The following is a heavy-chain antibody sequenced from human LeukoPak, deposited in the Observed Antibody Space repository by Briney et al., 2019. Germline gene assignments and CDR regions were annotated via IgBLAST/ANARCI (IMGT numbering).Heavy chain of an antibody. CDR2: ISAYNGNT. V-gene: IGHV1-18*01. Sequence: ASVKVSCKASGYTFTSYGISWVRQAPGQGLEWMGWISAYNGNTNYAQKLQGRVTMTTDTSTSTAYMELRSLRSDDTAVYYCARDYCSSTSCYLYYFDYWGQGTLVTVSS. CDR1: GYTFTSYG. D-gene: IGHD2-2*01. CDR3: ARDYCSSTSCYLYYFDY. J-gene: IGHJ4*02.